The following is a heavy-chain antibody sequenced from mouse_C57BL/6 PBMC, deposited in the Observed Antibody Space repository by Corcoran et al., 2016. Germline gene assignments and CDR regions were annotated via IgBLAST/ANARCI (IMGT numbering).Heavy chain of an antibody. Sequence: QIELVQPGPELEKPGATVKISCKASGYTFTTYGMSRVKQDPGKDLKWMGWINTYSGVPTYADDFKGRFAFSLETTASTAYLQINNLKNEDTATYFCARKYYDYDQGGYAMDYWGQGTSVTVSS. J-gene: IGHJ4*01. V-gene: IGHV9-3*01. CDR3: ARKYYDYDQGGYAMDY. CDR1: GYTFTTYG. D-gene: IGHD2-4*01. CDR2: INTYSGVP.